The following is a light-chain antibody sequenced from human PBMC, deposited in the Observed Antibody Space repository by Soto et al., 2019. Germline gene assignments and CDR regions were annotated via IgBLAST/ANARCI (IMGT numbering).Light chain of an antibody. CDR1: SSDIGGYNY. CDR3: SSCTSSSTLVV. CDR2: DVS. V-gene: IGLV2-14*01. Sequence: QSALTQPASVSGSPGQSITIPCTETSSDIGGYNYVSWYQQFPGKAPKLMIYDVSNRPSGVSNRFSASKSGNTASLTISGLQAQDEASYHCSSCTSSSTLVVFGGGTKLTVL. J-gene: IGLJ2*01.